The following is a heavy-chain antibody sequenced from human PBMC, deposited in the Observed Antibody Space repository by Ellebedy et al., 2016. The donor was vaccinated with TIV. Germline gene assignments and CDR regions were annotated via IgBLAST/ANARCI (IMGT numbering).Heavy chain of an antibody. CDR1: GYSFTSYW. D-gene: IGHD2-2*01. CDR3: ARQRGYCSSTSCYRGMDV. CDR2: IYPGDSDT. Sequence: GGSLRLXXKGSGYSFTSYWIGWVRQMPGKGQEWMGIIYPGDSDTRYSPSFQGQVTISADKSISTAYLQWSSLKASDTAMYYCARQRGYCSSTSCYRGMDVWGQGTTVTVSS. V-gene: IGHV5-51*01. J-gene: IGHJ6*02.